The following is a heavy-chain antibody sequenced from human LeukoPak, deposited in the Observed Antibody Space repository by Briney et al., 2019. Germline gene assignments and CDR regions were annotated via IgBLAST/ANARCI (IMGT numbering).Heavy chain of an antibody. CDR3: ARGGHYDVLTGYYGNFDY. D-gene: IGHD3-9*01. CDR2: ISSSGSTI. CDR1: GFTFSDYY. Sequence: GGSLRLSCAASGFTFSDYYMSWIRQAPGKGLEWVSYISSSGSTIYYADSVKGRFTISRDNAKNSLYLQMNSLRAEDTAVYYCARGGHYDVLTGYYGNFDYWGQGTLVTVSS. J-gene: IGHJ4*02. V-gene: IGHV3-11*04.